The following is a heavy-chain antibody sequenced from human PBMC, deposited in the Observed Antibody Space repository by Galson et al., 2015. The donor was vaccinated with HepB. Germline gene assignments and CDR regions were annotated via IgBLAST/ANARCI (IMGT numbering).Heavy chain of an antibody. CDR1: GFTFSVYS. CDR3: ARDFDRASYGYSFDY. D-gene: IGHD5-18*01. Sequence: SLRLSCAASGFTFSVYSMNWVRQAPGKGLEWVPSISSSSNYIHYADSVKGRFTISRDNAKNSLYLQMNSLRAEDTALYYCARDFDRASYGYSFDYWGQGTLVTVSS. J-gene: IGHJ4*02. CDR2: ISSSSNYI. V-gene: IGHV3-21*01.